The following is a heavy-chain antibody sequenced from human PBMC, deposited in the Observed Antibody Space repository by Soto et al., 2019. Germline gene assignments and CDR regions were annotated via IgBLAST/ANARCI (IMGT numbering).Heavy chain of an antibody. D-gene: IGHD5-12*01. Sequence: KSSETLSLTCTVSGGSISSGGYYWSWIRQHPGKGLEWIGYIYYSGSTYYNPSLKSRVTISVDTSKNQFSLKLSSVTAADTAVYYCAREPRRDGYDDYWGQGTLVTVSS. CDR1: GGSISSGGYY. CDR3: AREPRRDGYDDY. V-gene: IGHV4-31*03. J-gene: IGHJ4*02. CDR2: IYYSGST.